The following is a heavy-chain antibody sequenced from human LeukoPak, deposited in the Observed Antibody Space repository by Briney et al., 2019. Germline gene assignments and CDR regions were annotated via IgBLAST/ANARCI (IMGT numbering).Heavy chain of an antibody. V-gene: IGHV1-2*02. J-gene: IGHJ4*02. CDR3: ARGPGETHTAPIRY. D-gene: IGHD5-18*01. CDR1: GYTFTGYY. Sequence: ASVKVSCKASGYTFTGYYMHWVRQAPGQGLEWMGWINPNSGGTNYAQKFQGRVTMTRDTSISTAYMELSRLRSDDTAVYYCARGPGETHTAPIRYWGQGTLVTVSS. CDR2: INPNSGGT.